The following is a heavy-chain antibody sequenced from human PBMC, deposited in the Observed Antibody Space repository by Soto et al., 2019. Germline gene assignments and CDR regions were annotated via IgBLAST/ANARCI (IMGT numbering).Heavy chain of an antibody. CDR1: GGSISSYY. D-gene: IGHD2-15*01. V-gene: IGHV4-59*08. J-gene: IGHJ4*02. CDR2: IYYSGST. CDR3: ARYCGGGSGYSSESLDY. Sequence: QVQLQESGPGLVKPSETLSLTCTVSGGSISSYYWSWIRQPPGKGLEWIGYIYYSGSTHYNPSLQNRATISVYTSKNQFSLKLSSVTAADTAVYYCARYCGGGSGYSSESLDYWGQGTLVTVSS.